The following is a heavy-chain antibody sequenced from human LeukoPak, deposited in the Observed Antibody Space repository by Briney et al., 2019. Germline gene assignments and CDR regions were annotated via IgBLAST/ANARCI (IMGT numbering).Heavy chain of an antibody. CDR3: ARVARYYYYGMDV. J-gene: IGHJ6*02. CDR1: GGSFSGYY. Sequence: SETLSLTCAVYGGSFSGYYWSWIRQPPGKGLEWIGEINHSGSINYNPSLKSRVTISVDTSKNQFSLKLSSVTAADTAVYYCARVARYYYYGMDVWGQGTTVTVSS. CDR2: INHSGSI. V-gene: IGHV4-34*01.